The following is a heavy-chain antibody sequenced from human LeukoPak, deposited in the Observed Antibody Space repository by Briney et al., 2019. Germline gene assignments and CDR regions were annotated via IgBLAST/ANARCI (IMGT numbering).Heavy chain of an antibody. CDR1: GGTFSSYA. J-gene: IGHJ4*02. D-gene: IGHD1-26*01. CDR2: IIPIFGTA. Sequence: ASVKVSCKASGGTFSSYAISWVRQAPGQGLEWMGGIIPIFGTANYAQKFQGRVTITTDESTSTAYMELSSLRSDDTAVYYCARDPVQSTLLDYWGQGTLVTVSS. V-gene: IGHV1-69*05. CDR3: ARDPVQSTLLDY.